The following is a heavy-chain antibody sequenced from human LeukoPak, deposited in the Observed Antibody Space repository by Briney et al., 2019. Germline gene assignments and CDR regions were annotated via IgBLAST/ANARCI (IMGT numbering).Heavy chain of an antibody. Sequence: PSETLSLTCTVSGGSISSGSYYWSWIRQPAGKGLEWIGRIYTSGSTNYNPSLKSRVTISVDTSKNQFSLKLSSVTAADPAVYYCAREGGGVYGSGSYYNLFDYWGQGTLVTVSS. CDR1: GGSISSGSYY. CDR2: IYTSGST. V-gene: IGHV4-61*02. D-gene: IGHD3-10*01. J-gene: IGHJ4*02. CDR3: AREGGGVYGSGSYYNLFDY.